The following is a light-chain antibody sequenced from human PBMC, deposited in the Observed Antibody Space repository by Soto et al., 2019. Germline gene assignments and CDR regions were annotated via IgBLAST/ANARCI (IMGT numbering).Light chain of an antibody. CDR3: CSYAGSSISYV. CDR1: SIDVGSYNL. Sequence: SVLTQPASVSGSPGQSITISCTGTSIDVGSYNLVSWYQQHPGKAPKLMIYEGSKRPSGVSNRFSGSKSGNTASLTISGLQAEDEADYYCCSYAGSSISYVFXTGTKVTVL. J-gene: IGLJ1*01. CDR2: EGS. V-gene: IGLV2-23*01.